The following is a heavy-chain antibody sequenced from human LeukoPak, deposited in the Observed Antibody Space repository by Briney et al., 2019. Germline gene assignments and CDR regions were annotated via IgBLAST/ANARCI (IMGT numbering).Heavy chain of an antibody. Sequence: KPSETLSLTCAVYGGSFSGYYWSWIRQPPGKGLEWIGEINHSGSTNYNPSLKSRVTISVDTSKNQFSLKLSSVTAADTAVYYCARGMTMIVVVITSPAILDAFDIWGQGTMVTVSS. D-gene: IGHD3-22*01. J-gene: IGHJ3*02. V-gene: IGHV4-34*01. CDR2: INHSGST. CDR1: GGSFSGYY. CDR3: ARGMTMIVVVITSPAILDAFDI.